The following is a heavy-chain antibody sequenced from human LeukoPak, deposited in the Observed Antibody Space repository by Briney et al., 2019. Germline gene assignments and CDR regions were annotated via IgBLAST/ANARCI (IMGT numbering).Heavy chain of an antibody. CDR1: GYTFTSYG. V-gene: IGHV1-18*01. Sequence: ASVKVSCKASGYTFTSYGISWVRQAPGQGLEWMGWISAYNGNTNYAQKLQGRVTMTTDTSLSTAYMELRSLRPDDTAVYYCASSAPYYYYGMDVWGQGTTVTVSS. CDR3: ASSAPYYYYGMDV. CDR2: ISAYNGNT. J-gene: IGHJ6*02.